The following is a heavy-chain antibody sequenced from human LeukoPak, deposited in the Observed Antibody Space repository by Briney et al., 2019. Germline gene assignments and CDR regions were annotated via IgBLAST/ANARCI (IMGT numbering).Heavy chain of an antibody. CDR3: ARGTASFYSDYVYYYYYGMDV. CDR1: GFTFSSYD. D-gene: IGHD4-11*01. Sequence: HPGGSLRLSCAASGFTFSSYDMHWVRQATGKGLEWVSAIGTAGDTYYPGSVKGRFTISRENAKNSLYLQMNSLRAEDTAVYYCARGTASFYSDYVYYYYYGMDVWGQGTTVTVSS. V-gene: IGHV3-13*01. CDR2: IGTAGDT. J-gene: IGHJ6*02.